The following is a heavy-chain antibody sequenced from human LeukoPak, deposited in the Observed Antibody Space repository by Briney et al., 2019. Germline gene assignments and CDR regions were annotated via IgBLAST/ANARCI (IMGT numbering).Heavy chain of an antibody. J-gene: IGHJ4*02. CDR1: GFTVDSNY. CDR3: ARDGRPLDY. V-gene: IGHV3-7*03. CDR2: IKQDGGEK. Sequence: GGSLRLSCAAPGFTVDSNYLSWVRQAPGKGLEWVANIKQDGGEKYYVDSVKGRFTISRDNAKNSLYLQMNNLRVEDTAVNYCARDGRPLDYWGQGTLVTVSS.